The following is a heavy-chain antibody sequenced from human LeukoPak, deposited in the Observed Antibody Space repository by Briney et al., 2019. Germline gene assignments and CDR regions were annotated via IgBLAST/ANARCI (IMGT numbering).Heavy chain of an antibody. V-gene: IGHV1-18*01. J-gene: IGHJ6*03. CDR3: ARGDLRSSYYMDV. D-gene: IGHD5-12*01. CDR2: ISAFNGNT. Sequence: ASVKVSCKASGYTFTSYGISWVRHAPGQGLEWMGWISAFNGNTNYTQKHQGRVTMTTETSTSTANVELRSLRSDDTAVYYCARGDLRSSYYMDVWGKGTTVTVSS. CDR1: GYTFTSYG.